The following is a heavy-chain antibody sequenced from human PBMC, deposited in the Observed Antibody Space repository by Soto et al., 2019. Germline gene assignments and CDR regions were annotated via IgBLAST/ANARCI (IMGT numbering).Heavy chain of an antibody. V-gene: IGHV1-2*04. J-gene: IGHJ3*02. CDR1: GYTFTGYY. D-gene: IGHD7-27*01. CDR3: ARDLWGSHDAFDI. Sequence: ASVKVSCKASGYTFTGYYMHWVRQAPGQGLEWMGWINPNSGGTNYAQKFQGWVTMTRDTSISTAYMELSRLRSDDTAVYYCARDLWGSHDAFDIWGQGTMVTVSS. CDR2: INPNSGGT.